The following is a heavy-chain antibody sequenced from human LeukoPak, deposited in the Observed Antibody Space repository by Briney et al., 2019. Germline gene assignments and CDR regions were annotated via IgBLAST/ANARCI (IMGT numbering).Heavy chain of an antibody. Sequence: PSETLSLTCAVYGGSFSGYYRSWIRQPPGKGLEWIGEINHSGSTNYNPSLKSRVTISVDTSKNQFSLKLSSVTAADTAVYYCARTVLLHFDYWGQGTLVTVSS. V-gene: IGHV4-34*01. CDR3: ARTVLLHFDY. CDR1: GGSFSGYY. D-gene: IGHD3-10*01. J-gene: IGHJ4*02. CDR2: INHSGST.